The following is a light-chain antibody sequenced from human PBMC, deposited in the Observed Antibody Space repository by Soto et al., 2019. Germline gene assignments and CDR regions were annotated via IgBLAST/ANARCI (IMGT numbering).Light chain of an antibody. CDR3: TSYTSSITYV. Sequence: QSVLTQPASVSGSPGQSITISCTGTSSDVGGYNYVSWHQQHPGKAPKLMIYEVSNRPSGVSNRFSGSKSGNTASLTISGLQAEDEADYYCTSYTSSITYVFGTGTTVTVL. V-gene: IGLV2-14*01. J-gene: IGLJ1*01. CDR1: SSDVGGYNY. CDR2: EVS.